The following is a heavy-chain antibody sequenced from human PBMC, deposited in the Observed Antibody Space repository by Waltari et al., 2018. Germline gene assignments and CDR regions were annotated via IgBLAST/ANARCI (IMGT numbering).Heavy chain of an antibody. V-gene: IGHV3-30*18. CDR1: GFTFSSYG. J-gene: IGHJ4*02. D-gene: IGHD6-13*01. CDR3: AKEFYGPQQQLPDY. CDR2: IWYDGSNK. Sequence: QVQLVESGGGVVQPGRSLRLSCAASGFTFSSYGMHWVRQAPGKGLEWVAVIWYDGSNKYYADSVKGRFTISRDNSKNTLYLQMNSLRAEDTAMYYCAKEFYGPQQQLPDYWGQGTLVTVSS.